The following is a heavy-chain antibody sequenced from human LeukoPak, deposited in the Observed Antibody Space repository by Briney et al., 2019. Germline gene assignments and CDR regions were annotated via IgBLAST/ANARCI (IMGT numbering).Heavy chain of an antibody. Sequence: GGSLRLSCAASGFTFSSYSMNWVRQAPGKGLEWVSVIYSGGSTYYANSVKGRFTISRDNSKNTLYLQMNSLRAEDTAVYYCARDIRGVFDYWGQGTLVTVSS. CDR1: GFTFSSYS. D-gene: IGHD1-14*01. CDR2: IYSGGST. J-gene: IGHJ4*02. CDR3: ARDIRGVFDY. V-gene: IGHV3-53*01.